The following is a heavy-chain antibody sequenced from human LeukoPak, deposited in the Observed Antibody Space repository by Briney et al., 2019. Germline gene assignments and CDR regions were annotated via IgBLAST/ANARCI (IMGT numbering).Heavy chain of an antibody. J-gene: IGHJ6*03. CDR1: GFTFSSYV. D-gene: IGHD1-26*01. V-gene: IGHV3-33*01. CDR2: IWYDGSNK. Sequence: GGSLRLSCAASGFTFSSYVMHWVRQAPGKGLEWVAVIWYDGSNKYYADSVKGRFTISRDNSKNTLYLQMNSLRAEDTAVYYCARDQGGSYYYYYYMDVWGKGTTATVSS. CDR3: ARDQGGSYYYYYYMDV.